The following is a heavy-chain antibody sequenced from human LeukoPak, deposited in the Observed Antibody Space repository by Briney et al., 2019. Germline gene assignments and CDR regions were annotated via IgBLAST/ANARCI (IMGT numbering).Heavy chain of an antibody. D-gene: IGHD4-17*01. Sequence: ASVKISCKASGYIFTDYYMHWVQQAPGKGLEWMGRVDPQNGETVYAENFQGRVTMTADTSTDTAYMELTSLRSEDMAVYYCATDDYGDYWARFWGQGSLVTVSS. V-gene: IGHV1-69-2*01. CDR2: VDPQNGET. CDR3: ATDDYGDYWARF. J-gene: IGHJ4*02. CDR1: GYIFTDYY.